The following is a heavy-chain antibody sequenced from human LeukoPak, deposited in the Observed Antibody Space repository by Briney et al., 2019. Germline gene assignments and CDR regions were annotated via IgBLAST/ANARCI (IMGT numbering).Heavy chain of an antibody. CDR2: ITWNSGTI. Sequence: PGGSLRLSCAASGFTFDDYAMHWVRQGPEKGLEWVSGITWNSGTIGYADSVKGRFTISRDNAKDSLYLQMNSLRAEDTALYYCAKDVTGTGAFDIWGQGTMVTVSS. CDR3: AKDVTGTGAFDI. J-gene: IGHJ3*02. V-gene: IGHV3-9*01. CDR1: GFTFDDYA. D-gene: IGHD1-7*01.